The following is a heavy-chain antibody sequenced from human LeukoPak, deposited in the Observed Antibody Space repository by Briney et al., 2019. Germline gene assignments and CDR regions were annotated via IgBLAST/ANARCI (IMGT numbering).Heavy chain of an antibody. D-gene: IGHD2-8*01. CDR1: GFTFSSYA. J-gene: IGHJ4*02. Sequence: GGSQRLSCAASGFTFSSYAVSWVRQAPGKGLEWVSTISGSGGSTYYADSVKGRFTISRDNSKNTVYLQMNSLRAEDTAVYYCAKDRSCTNDVCHGDFDYWGQGTLVTVSS. CDR3: AKDRSCTNDVCHGDFDY. CDR2: ISGSGGST. V-gene: IGHV3-23*01.